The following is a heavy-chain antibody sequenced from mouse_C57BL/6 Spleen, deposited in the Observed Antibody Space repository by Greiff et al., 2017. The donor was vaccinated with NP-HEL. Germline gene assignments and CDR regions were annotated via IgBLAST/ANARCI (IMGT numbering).Heavy chain of an antibody. V-gene: IGHV1-18*01. CDR1: GYTFTDYN. CDR2: INPNNGGT. D-gene: IGHD2-1*01. Sequence: EVQLQQSGPELVKPGASVKIPCKASGYTFTDYNMDWVKQSNGKSLEWIGDINPNNGGTNYNQKVKGTSTLTVDPTSSTSYTELRSLTSVDTAVYYCARGEIYYGNYGRFAYWGQGTLVTVSA. CDR3: ARGEIYYGNYGRFAY. J-gene: IGHJ3*01.